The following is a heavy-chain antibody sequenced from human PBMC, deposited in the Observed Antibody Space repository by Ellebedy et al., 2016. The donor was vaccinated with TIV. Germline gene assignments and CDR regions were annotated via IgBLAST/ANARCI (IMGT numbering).Heavy chain of an antibody. CDR2: IKSKTDGGTT. J-gene: IGHJ4*02. Sequence: GESLKISXAASGFTFSGYGMNWVRQAPGKGLEWVGRIKSKTDGGTTDYAAPVKGRFTISRDDSKNTLYLQMNSLKTEDTAVYYCLIYFDYWGQGTLVTVSS. CDR3: LIYFDY. V-gene: IGHV3-15*07. CDR1: GFTFSGYG.